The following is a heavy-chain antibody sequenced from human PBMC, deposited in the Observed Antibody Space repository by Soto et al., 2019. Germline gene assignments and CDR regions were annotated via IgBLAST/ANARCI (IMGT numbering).Heavy chain of an antibody. D-gene: IGHD6-19*01. CDR1: GFTFSSYG. Sequence: QVQLVESGGGVVQPGRSLRLSCAASGFTFSSYGMHWVRQAPGKGLEWVAVISYDGSNKYYADSVKGRFTISRDNSKNTLYLQMNSLRAEDSAVYYCAKDFTPVAGTGLADYWGHGTLVTVSS. CDR2: ISYDGSNK. CDR3: AKDFTPVAGTGLADY. J-gene: IGHJ4*01. V-gene: IGHV3-30*18.